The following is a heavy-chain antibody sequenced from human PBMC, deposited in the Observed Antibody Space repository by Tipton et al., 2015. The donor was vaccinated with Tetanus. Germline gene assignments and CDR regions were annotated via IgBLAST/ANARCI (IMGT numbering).Heavy chain of an antibody. CDR3: ARGLSTMLRGVAGRTTYFYYGMDV. V-gene: IGHV4-34*01. D-gene: IGHD3-10*01. Sequence: TLSLTCAVYGGSFSGYYWSWIRQPPGKGLEWIGEISHSGSTNYNPSLKSRVTISVDTSKNHFSLKLSSVTAADTAVYYCARGLSTMLRGVAGRTTYFYYGMDVWGQGTTVTVSS. CDR2: ISHSGST. CDR1: GGSFSGYY. J-gene: IGHJ6*02.